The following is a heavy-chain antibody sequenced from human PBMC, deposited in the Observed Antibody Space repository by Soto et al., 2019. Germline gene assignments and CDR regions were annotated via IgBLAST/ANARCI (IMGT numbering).Heavy chain of an antibody. Sequence: PAGSLTLSCPASGFTFSSYSMNWVRQAPGKGLEWVSSISSSSSYIYYADSVQGRFTTSRDNAKNSLYLQMNSLRAEDTAVYYCATQDSSSSPFVYWGQGTLVTVSS. J-gene: IGHJ4*02. CDR1: GFTFSSYS. D-gene: IGHD6-6*01. CDR3: ATQDSSSSPFVY. V-gene: IGHV3-21*01. CDR2: ISSSSSYI.